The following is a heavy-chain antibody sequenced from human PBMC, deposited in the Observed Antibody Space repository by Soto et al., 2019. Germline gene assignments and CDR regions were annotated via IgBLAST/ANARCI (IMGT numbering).Heavy chain of an antibody. D-gene: IGHD1-26*01. CDR3: ARAVSSATYYDCIGY. V-gene: IGHV3-33*01. Sequence: PGGSLRLSCEASGFDISTYGLHWVRQAPGKGLEWLAFIWYDGSNQHYAASVKGRFTISRDNSRNTLYLQMNNLRAVDTAVYFCARAVSSATYYDCIGYWGQGTLVTVSS. CDR2: IWYDGSNQ. CDR1: GFDISTYG. J-gene: IGHJ4*02.